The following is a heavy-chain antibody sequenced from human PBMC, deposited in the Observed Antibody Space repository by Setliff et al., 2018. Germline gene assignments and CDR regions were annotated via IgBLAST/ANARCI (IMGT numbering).Heavy chain of an antibody. V-gene: IGHV1-69*05. J-gene: IGHJ4*01. CDR1: LFFITHS. CDR2: IIPILGTT. D-gene: IGHD6-19*01. Sequence: SSFNFSFNSSLFFITHSIIFFLHFPGQGLEWMGGIIPILGTTDYAQNFQGRVTITTDESTSSAYLEMGNLRSEDTAVYYCASALIRRVAVAGKSQFDYWGQGTLVTVSS. CDR3: ASALIRRVAVAGKSQFDY.